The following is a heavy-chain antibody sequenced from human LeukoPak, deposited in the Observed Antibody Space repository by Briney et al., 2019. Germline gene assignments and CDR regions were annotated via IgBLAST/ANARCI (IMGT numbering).Heavy chain of an antibody. D-gene: IGHD2-2*01. J-gene: IGHJ3*02. V-gene: IGHV3-64*01. CDR2: ITSNGGST. CDR1: GFTFSSYA. Sequence: PGGSLRLSCAGSGFTFSSYAMHWVRQGPGRGLEYVASITSNGGSTYYANSVKGRFTISRDNSKNTLYLQMDSLRAEDMALYYCARGRSASCYDGFDIWGQGTMVTVSS. CDR3: ARGRSASCYDGFDI.